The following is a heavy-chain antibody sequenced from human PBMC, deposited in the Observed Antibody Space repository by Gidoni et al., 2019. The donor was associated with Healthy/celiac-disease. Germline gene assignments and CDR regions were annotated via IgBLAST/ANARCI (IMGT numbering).Heavy chain of an antibody. Sequence: QVQLVASGGGVVQPGRSLRLSCAASGFTFGSHGMPWVRQAPGKGLEWVAVIWYDGSNKYYADSVKGRFTISRDNSKNTLYLQMNSLRAEDTAVYYCARDPGLPALYYYMDVWGKGTTVTVSS. CDR2: IWYDGSNK. V-gene: IGHV3-33*01. J-gene: IGHJ6*03. D-gene: IGHD4-17*01. CDR3: ARDPGLPALYYYMDV. CDR1: GFTFGSHG.